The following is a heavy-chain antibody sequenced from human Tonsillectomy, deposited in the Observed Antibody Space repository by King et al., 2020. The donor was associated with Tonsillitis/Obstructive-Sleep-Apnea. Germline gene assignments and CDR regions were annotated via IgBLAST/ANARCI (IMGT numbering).Heavy chain of an antibody. Sequence: QLQESGPGLVKPSQTLSLTCTVSGGSISSGGYYLSWIRQHQGKGLGWIGDIFYSGSTYSNLSLTSRVTISGDPSRNQFSLKLSSVTAAATAVYYCAASGIPGVVVVPAAITYWGQGTLVTVSS. CDR1: GGSISSGGYY. CDR2: IFYSGST. J-gene: IGHJ4*02. V-gene: IGHV4-31*03. CDR3: AASGIPGVVVVPAAITY. D-gene: IGHD2-2*01.